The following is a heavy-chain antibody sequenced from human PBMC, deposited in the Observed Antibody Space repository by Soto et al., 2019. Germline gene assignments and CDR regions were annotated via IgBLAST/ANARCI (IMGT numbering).Heavy chain of an antibody. J-gene: IGHJ4*02. Sequence: QVQLVESGGGVVQPGRSLRLSFAASGFTFSTYAMHWVRQAPGKGLEWVAVVSLDGSKQYYADSVKDRFIVSRDNSRNTLEAVLNGVRAEDRGGYYCGRERRFGYGYTLGFDYWGQGTLGNVSS. D-gene: IGHD3-10*01. CDR2: VSLDGSKQ. V-gene: IGHV3-30-3*01. CDR1: GFTFSTYA. CDR3: GRERRFGYGYTLGFDY.